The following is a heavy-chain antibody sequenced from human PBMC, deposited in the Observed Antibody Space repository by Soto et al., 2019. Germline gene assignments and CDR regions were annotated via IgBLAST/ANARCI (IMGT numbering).Heavy chain of an antibody. CDR1: GGTFSSYA. V-gene: IGHV1-69*13. Sequence: VASVKVSCKXSGGTFSSYAISWVRQAPGQGLEWMGGIIPIFGTANYAQKFQGRVTITADESTSTAYMELSSLRSEDTAVYYCASPPGYGGNHPGHEYGMDVWGQGTTVTVSS. D-gene: IGHD2-15*01. J-gene: IGHJ6*02. CDR2: IIPIFGTA. CDR3: ASPPGYGGNHPGHEYGMDV.